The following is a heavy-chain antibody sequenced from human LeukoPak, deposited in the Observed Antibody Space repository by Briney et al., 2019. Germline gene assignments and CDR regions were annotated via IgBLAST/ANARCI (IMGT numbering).Heavy chain of an antibody. CDR1: GYSISSGYY. V-gene: IGHV4-38-2*01. CDR3: ARHGSGIAAAALDY. D-gene: IGHD6-25*01. CDR2: IYHSGST. Sequence: SETLSLTCAVSGYSISSGYYWGWIRQPPGKGLEWIGSIYHSGSTYYNPSLKSRVTISVDTSKNQFSLKLSSVTAADTAVYYCARHGSGIAAAALDYWGQGTLVTVSS. J-gene: IGHJ4*02.